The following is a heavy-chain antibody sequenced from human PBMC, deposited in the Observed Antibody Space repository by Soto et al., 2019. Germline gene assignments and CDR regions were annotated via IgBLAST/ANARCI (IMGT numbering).Heavy chain of an antibody. CDR2: ISAYNGNT. CDR1: GYTFTSYG. CDR3: ARDRRHRQQPSHFDN. Sequence: QVRLVQSGAEVKKPGASVKVSCKASGYTFTSYGISWVRQAPGQGLEWMGWISAYNGNTNYAQKLQGRVTMTTDTSTSTAYMELMSLRSDDTAVYYCARDRRHRQQPSHFDNWVQGTLVTVSS. V-gene: IGHV1-18*01. D-gene: IGHD6-13*01. J-gene: IGHJ4*02.